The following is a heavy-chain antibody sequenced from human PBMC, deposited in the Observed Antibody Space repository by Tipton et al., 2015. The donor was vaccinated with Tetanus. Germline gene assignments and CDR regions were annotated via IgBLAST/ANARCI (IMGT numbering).Heavy chain of an antibody. CDR1: GGSFSGYY. CDR3: ARDLWFGELGGMDV. D-gene: IGHD3-10*01. Sequence: TLSLTCAVYGGSFSGYYWSWIRQPPGKGLEWIGEINHSGSTNYNPSLKSRVTISVDTSKNQFFLKLSSVTAADTAVYYCARDLWFGELGGMDVWGQGTTVTVSS. J-gene: IGHJ6*02. V-gene: IGHV4-34*01. CDR2: INHSGST.